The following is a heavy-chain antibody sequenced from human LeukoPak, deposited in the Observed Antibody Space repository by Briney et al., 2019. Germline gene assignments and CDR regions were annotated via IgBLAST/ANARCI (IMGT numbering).Heavy chain of an antibody. V-gene: IGHV3-23*01. D-gene: IGHD3-22*01. CDR3: AKGAMPYYDGSGYNYFDY. CDR1: GFTLSAYA. Sequence: GGSLRLSCAVSGFTLSAYAMSWVRQAPGQGLEWGSAMSGSGGMTYYADSVKGRFSISRDNSKNTLHLQMNSLRAEDTAVYYCAKGAMPYYDGSGYNYFDYWGQGTPVTVSS. J-gene: IGHJ4*02. CDR2: MSGSGGMT.